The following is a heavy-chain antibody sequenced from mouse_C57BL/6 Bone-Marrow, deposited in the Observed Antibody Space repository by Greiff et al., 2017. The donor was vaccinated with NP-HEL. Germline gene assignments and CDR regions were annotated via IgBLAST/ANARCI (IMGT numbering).Heavy chain of an antibody. D-gene: IGHD3-3*01. CDR2: ISNGGGST. V-gene: IGHV5-12*01. Sequence: DVKLVESGGGLVQPGGSLKLSCAASGFTFSDYYMYWVRQTPEKRLEWVAYISNGGGSTYYPDTVKGRFTISRDNAKNTLYLQVSRLKSEDTAMYYCAREGKGYFDVWGTGTTVTVSS. J-gene: IGHJ1*03. CDR3: AREGKGYFDV. CDR1: GFTFSDYY.